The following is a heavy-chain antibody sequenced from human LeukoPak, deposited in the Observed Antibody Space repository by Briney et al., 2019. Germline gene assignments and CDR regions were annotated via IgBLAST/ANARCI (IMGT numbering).Heavy chain of an antibody. V-gene: IGHV1-46*01. Sequence: VASVKVSCKASGYTFTSYDINWVRQATGQGLEWMGIINPSGGSTNYAQKFQGRVTMTRDTSISTAYMELSRLRSDDTAVYYCATFAGEHQAPFDYWGQGTLVTVSS. CDR2: INPSGGST. J-gene: IGHJ4*02. CDR3: ATFAGEHQAPFDY. CDR1: GYTFTSYD. D-gene: IGHD1-26*01.